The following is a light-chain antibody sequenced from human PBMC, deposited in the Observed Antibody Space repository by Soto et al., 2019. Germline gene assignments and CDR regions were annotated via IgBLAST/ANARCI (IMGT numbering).Light chain of an antibody. Sequence: QSALTQPPSASGSPGQSVTISCTGSSSNIGAGYDVHWYQQLPGTAPKLLIYGNSNRPSGVPDRFSGSKSGTSASLAITGLQAEDEADYYCQSYDSSLSGYVVFGGGTKVTVL. CDR2: GNS. J-gene: IGLJ2*01. CDR1: SSNIGAGYD. V-gene: IGLV1-40*01. CDR3: QSYDSSLSGYVV.